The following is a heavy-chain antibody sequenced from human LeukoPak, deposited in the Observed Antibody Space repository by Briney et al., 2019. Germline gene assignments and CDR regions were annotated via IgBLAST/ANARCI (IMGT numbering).Heavy chain of an antibody. Sequence: SETLSLTCTVSGGSISSSSYSWDWIRQPPGKGLEWIGSIYYSGSTYYNPSLKSRVTISVDTSKNQFSLKLSSVTAADTAVYYCARGSYDSSGYYLDFDYWGQGTLVTVSS. CDR3: ARGSYDSSGYYLDFDY. CDR1: GGSISSSSYS. J-gene: IGHJ4*02. CDR2: IYYSGST. D-gene: IGHD3-22*01. V-gene: IGHV4-39*07.